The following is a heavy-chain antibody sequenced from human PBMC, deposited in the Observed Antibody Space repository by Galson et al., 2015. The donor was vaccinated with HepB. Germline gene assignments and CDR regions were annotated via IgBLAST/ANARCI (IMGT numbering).Heavy chain of an antibody. CDR1: GYTFTSYW. J-gene: IGHJ4*02. D-gene: IGHD3-22*01. V-gene: IGHV5-51*01. Sequence: QSGAEVKKPGESLKISCKGSGYTFTSYWIGWVRQMPGKGLEWMGIIYPGDSDTRYSPSFQGQVTISADKSISTAYLQWSSLKASDTAIYYCARHSESGVDYYDSSGYPDYWGQGTLVTVSS. CDR3: ARHSESGVDYYDSSGYPDY. CDR2: IYPGDSDT.